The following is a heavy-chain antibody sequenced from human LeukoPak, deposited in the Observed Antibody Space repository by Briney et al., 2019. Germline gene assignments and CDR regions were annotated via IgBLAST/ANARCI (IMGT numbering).Heavy chain of an antibody. Sequence: GASVKVSCKASGYTFTSYYMHWVRQAPGQGLEWMGIINPSGGSTSYAQKFQGRVTMTRDMYTSTVYMELSSLRSEDTAVYYCARPTSNDYGDYDYWGQGTLVTVSS. CDR1: GYTFTSYY. CDR2: INPSGGST. J-gene: IGHJ4*02. D-gene: IGHD4-17*01. V-gene: IGHV1-46*01. CDR3: ARPTSNDYGDYDY.